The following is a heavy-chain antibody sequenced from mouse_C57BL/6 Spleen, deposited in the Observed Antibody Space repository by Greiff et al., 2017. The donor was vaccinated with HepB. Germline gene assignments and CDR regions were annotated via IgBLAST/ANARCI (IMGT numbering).Heavy chain of an antibody. CDR1: GYTFTSYW. D-gene: IGHD1-1*01. CDR3: TRGLYYGSSYPAWFAY. V-gene: IGHV1-5*01. J-gene: IGHJ3*01. Sequence: EVKLQESGTVLARPGASVKMSCKTSGYTFTSYWMHWVKQRPGQGLEWIGAIYPGNSDTSYNQKFKGKAKLTAVTSASTAYMELSSLTNEDSAVYYCTRGLYYGSSYPAWFAYWGQGTLVTVSA. CDR2: IYPGNSDT.